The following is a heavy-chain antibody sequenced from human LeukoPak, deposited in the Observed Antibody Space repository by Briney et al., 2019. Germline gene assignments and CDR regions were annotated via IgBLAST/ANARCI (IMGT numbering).Heavy chain of an antibody. CDR2: INRRGSPI. CDR3: VRDPNALDY. Sequence: GGPLRLSCAASGFAFSTYSMNWVRQAPGKGLEWVSYINRRGSPIYYADSVKGRFTISRDSAKNSLYLQMNSLSAEDTAVYYCVRDPNALDYWGQGILVTVSS. CDR1: GFAFSTYS. J-gene: IGHJ4*02. V-gene: IGHV3-48*01.